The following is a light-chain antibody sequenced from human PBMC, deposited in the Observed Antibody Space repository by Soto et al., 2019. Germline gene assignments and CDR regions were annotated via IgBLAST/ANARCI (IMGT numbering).Light chain of an antibody. J-gene: IGLJ2*01. CDR3: QSYDSSLSGDVV. CDR2: GNS. Sequence: QSVLTQPPPVSGAPGQRVTISFTGSSSNIGAGYDVHWYQQLPGTAPKLLIYGNSNRPSGVPDRFSGSKSGTSASLAITGLQAEDEADYYCQSYDSSLSGDVVFGGGTKLTVL. V-gene: IGLV1-40*01. CDR1: SSNIGAGYD.